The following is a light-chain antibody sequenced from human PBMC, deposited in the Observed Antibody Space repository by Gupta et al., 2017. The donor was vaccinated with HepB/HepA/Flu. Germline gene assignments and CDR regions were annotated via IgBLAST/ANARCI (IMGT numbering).Light chain of an antibody. CDR3: QHENNWPHA. CDR2: DAS. CDR1: QSVTSN. J-gene: IGKJ4*01. V-gene: IGKV3-15*01. Sequence: IVITQSPATLSVSPGERVTLSCRASQSVTSNLVWYQQKPGQAPRPLIYDASTRATGIPARFSGSGSGTEFTLTIFRLQSEDSATYYCQHENNWPHAFGGGTKVEI.